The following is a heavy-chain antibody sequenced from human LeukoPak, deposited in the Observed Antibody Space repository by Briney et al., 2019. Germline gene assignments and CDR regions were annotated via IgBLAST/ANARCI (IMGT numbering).Heavy chain of an antibody. D-gene: IGHD3-3*01. CDR1: GFTFSSYA. J-gene: IGHJ6*03. CDR3: ANGVSSITIFGVVTAPYMDV. CDR2: ISGSGSST. V-gene: IGHV3-23*01. Sequence: GGSLRLSCAASGFTFSSYAMGWVRQAPGKGLEWVSAISGSGSSTYYADSVKGRFTISRDNSKNTLYLQMNSLRAEDTAVYYCANGVSSITIFGVVTAPYMDVWGKGTTVTVSS.